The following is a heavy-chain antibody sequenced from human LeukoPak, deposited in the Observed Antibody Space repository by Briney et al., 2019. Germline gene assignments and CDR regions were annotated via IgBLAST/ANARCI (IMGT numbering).Heavy chain of an antibody. CDR3: AKDYPGPSRLYYFDY. D-gene: IGHD6-25*01. V-gene: IGHV3-23*01. J-gene: IGHJ4*02. CDR1: GFTFSSYA. Sequence: GGSLRLSCAASGFTFSSYAMSWVRQAPGKGLEWVSAISGSGGSAYYADSVKGRFTISRDNSKNTLYLQMNSLRAEDTAVYYCAKDYPGPSRLYYFDYWGQGTLVTVSS. CDR2: ISGSGGSA.